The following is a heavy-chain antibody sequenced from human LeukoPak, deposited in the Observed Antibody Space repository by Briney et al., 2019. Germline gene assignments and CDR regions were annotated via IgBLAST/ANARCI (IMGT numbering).Heavy chain of an antibody. J-gene: IGHJ4*02. Sequence: GGSLRLSCAASGFTFSSYAMSWVRQAPGKGLEWVSAISGSGGSTYYADSVKGRFTISRDNSKNTLYLQMNSLRAEDTAVYYCAREGIGSTLVLGRSELDYWGQGTLVTVSS. CDR1: GFTFSSYA. CDR2: ISGSGGST. V-gene: IGHV3-23*01. D-gene: IGHD2/OR15-2a*01. CDR3: AREGIGSTLVLGRSELDY.